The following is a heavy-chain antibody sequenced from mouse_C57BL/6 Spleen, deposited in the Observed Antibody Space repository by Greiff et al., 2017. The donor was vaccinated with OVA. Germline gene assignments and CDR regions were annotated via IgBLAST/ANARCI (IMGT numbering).Heavy chain of an antibody. CDR3: ATAQATY. D-gene: IGHD3-2*02. V-gene: IGHV1-9*01. CDR1: GYKFTGYW. CDR2: ILTGSGST. Sequence: VMLVESGAELMKPGASVKLSCKATGYKFTGYWIEWVKQRPGHGLEWIGEILTGSGSTNYNEKCKGKATFTAATSSNTAYMQLSSLTTEDSAIYYCATAQATYWGQGTLVTVSA. J-gene: IGHJ3*01.